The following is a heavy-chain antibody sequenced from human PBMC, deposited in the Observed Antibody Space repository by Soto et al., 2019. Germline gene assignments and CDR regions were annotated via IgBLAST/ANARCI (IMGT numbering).Heavy chain of an antibody. CDR2: IIPIFNKV. V-gene: IGHV1-69*12. Sequence: QVQLVQSGAEVKKPGSSLKVSCKSSGGTFSSYAISWVRQAHGQGLEWLGGIIPIFNKVNYAQKSQGRVTLTADDSTSTAYMELSSLRSDDTAVYYGARAPIRLCSGDNCYSGLDSWGQGTLVIVSS. D-gene: IGHD2-15*01. CDR3: ARAPIRLCSGDNCYSGLDS. J-gene: IGHJ4*02. CDR1: GGTFSSYA.